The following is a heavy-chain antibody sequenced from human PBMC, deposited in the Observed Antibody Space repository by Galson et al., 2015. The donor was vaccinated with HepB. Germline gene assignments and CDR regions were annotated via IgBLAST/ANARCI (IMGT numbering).Heavy chain of an antibody. Sequence: SLRLSCAASGFTFSDYYMTWIRQAPGKGLEWVSYISLTSSRIQYADSVKGRFTISRDNAKNSVFLQMNSLRAEDTAVYYCVRVSIVPKVAVTPTFRGMDVWGQGTTVTVSS. V-gene: IGHV3-11*01. D-gene: IGHD2-15*01. CDR3: VRVSIVPKVAVTPTFRGMDV. CDR2: ISLTSSRI. J-gene: IGHJ6*02. CDR1: GFTFSDYY.